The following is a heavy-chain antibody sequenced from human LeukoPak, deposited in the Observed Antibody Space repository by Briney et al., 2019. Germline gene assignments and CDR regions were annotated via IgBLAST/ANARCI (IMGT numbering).Heavy chain of an antibody. CDR1: GGTFSSYA. J-gene: IGHJ4*02. V-gene: IGHV1-46*03. CDR3: ARSFRFLEWLPFDY. Sequence: ASVKVSCKASGGTFSSYAISWVRQAPGQGLEWMGIINPSGGSTSYAQKFQGRVTMTRDTSTSTVYMELSSLRSEDTAVYYCARSFRFLEWLPFDYWGQGTLVTVSS. D-gene: IGHD3-3*01. CDR2: INPSGGST.